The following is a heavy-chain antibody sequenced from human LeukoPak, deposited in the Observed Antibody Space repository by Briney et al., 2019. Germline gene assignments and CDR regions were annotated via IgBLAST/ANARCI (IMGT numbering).Heavy chain of an antibody. D-gene: IGHD3-16*01. CDR3: ARNDYVWGIYKADFDY. Sequence: ASETLSLTCTVSGGSISSSSYYWGWIRQPPGKGLEWIGSIYYSGSTYYNPSLKSRVTISVDKSKNQFSLKLSSVTAADTAVYYCARNDYVWGIYKADFDYWGQGTLVTVS. V-gene: IGHV4-39*07. CDR1: GGSISSSSYY. J-gene: IGHJ4*02. CDR2: IYYSGST.